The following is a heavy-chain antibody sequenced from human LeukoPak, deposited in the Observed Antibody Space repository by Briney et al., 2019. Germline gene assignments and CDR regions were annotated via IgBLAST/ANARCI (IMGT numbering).Heavy chain of an antibody. Sequence: SETLSLTCAVYGGSFSGYYWSWIRQPPGKGLEWIGYIYYSGSTNYNPSLKSRVTISVDTSKNQFSLKLSSLTAADTAVYYCARGGNYYDSSGYYPIPNDYYYYGMDVWGQGTTVTVSS. D-gene: IGHD3-22*01. CDR3: ARGGNYYDSSGYYPIPNDYYYYGMDV. CDR1: GGSFSGYY. J-gene: IGHJ6*02. V-gene: IGHV4-59*01. CDR2: IYYSGST.